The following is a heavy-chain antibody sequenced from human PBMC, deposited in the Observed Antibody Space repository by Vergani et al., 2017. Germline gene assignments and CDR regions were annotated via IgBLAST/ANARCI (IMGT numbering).Heavy chain of an antibody. CDR2: INPNSGGT. D-gene: IGHD6-19*01. V-gene: IGHV1-2*02. CDR3: ARHPPYVPGIAVAGTQGDY. CDR1: GGTFSSYA. Sequence: QVQLVQSGAEVKKPGSSVKVSCKASGGTFSSYAISWVRQAPGQGLEWMGWINPNSGGTNYAQKFQGRVTMTRDTSISTAYMELSRLRSDDTAVYYCARHPPYVPGIAVAGTQGDYWGQGTLVTVSS. J-gene: IGHJ4*02.